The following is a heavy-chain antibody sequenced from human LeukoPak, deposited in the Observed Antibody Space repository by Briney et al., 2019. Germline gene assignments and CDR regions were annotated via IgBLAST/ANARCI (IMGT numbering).Heavy chain of an antibody. J-gene: IGHJ5*02. Sequence: PSETLSLTCTVSGGSVSNSSYYWAWIRQPPGKGLEWIGYIYYSGSTNYNPSLKSRVTISVDTSKNQFSLKLSSVTAADTAVYYCARSTLSRYFDWRWFDPWGQGTLVTVSS. CDR1: GGSVSNSSYY. CDR3: ARSTLSRYFDWRWFDP. V-gene: IGHV4-61*05. D-gene: IGHD3-9*01. CDR2: IYYSGST.